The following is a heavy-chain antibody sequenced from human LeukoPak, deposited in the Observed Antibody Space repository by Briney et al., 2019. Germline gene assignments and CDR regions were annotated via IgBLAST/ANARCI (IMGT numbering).Heavy chain of an antibody. CDR2: INHSGST. J-gene: IGHJ4*02. CDR3: ARGRYDFWSGSGPYDFDS. D-gene: IGHD3-3*01. CDR1: GGSFSSYN. Sequence: PSETLSLTCAVSGGSFSSYNWSWIRQPPGKGLEWIGEINHSGSTNYNPSLKSRVTISVDTSKNQFSLKLSSVTAADTAVYYCARGRYDFWSGSGPYDFDSWGQGSLISVSS. V-gene: IGHV4-34*01.